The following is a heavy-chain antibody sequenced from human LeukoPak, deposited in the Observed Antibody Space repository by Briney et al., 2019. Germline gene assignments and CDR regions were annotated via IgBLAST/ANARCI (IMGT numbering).Heavy chain of an antibody. CDR1: GGTFSSYA. V-gene: IGHV1-69*13. J-gene: IGHJ3*02. CDR2: IIPIFGTA. Sequence: GASVKVSCKASGGTFSSYAISWVRQAPGQGLEWMGGIIPIFGTANYAQKFQGRVTITADESTSTAYMELSSLRSEDTAVYYCAKRTYYYDSSGGDAFDIWGQGTMVTVSS. CDR3: AKRTYYYDSSGGDAFDI. D-gene: IGHD3-22*01.